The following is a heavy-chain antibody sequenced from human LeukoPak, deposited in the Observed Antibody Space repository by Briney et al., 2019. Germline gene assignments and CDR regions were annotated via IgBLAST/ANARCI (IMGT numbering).Heavy chain of an antibody. V-gene: IGHV4-39*07. CDR1: SGSISSSRYY. J-gene: IGHJ6*03. CDR2: IYYSGST. Sequence: SETLSLTCTFSSGSISSSRYYWGWIRQPPGKGLEWIGNIYYSGSTYYNPSLKSRVTISVDASKNQFSLTVSSLTAADTAVYYCARVGDLYRAHRVRGLLPDYYYMDVWGKGTTVTVSS. D-gene: IGHD3-10*01. CDR3: ARVGDLYRAHRVRGLLPDYYYMDV.